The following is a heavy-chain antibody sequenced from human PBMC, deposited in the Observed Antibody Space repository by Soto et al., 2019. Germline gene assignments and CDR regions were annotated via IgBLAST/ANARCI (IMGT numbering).Heavy chain of an antibody. CDR3: AKGAVQDLWSGYYTLFDY. J-gene: IGHJ4*02. Sequence: GGSLRLSCAASGFTFSTYGMHWVRQAPGKGLEWVAVISYDAKHKYYADSLKGRFTISRDNSKNTLYLQMNSLRAEDTAVYYCAKGAVQDLWSGYYTLFDYWGQGTPVTVS. CDR2: ISYDAKHK. CDR1: GFTFSTYG. V-gene: IGHV3-30*18. D-gene: IGHD3-3*01.